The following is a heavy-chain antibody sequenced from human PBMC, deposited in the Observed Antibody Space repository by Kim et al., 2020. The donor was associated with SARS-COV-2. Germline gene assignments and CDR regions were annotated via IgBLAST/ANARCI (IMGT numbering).Heavy chain of an antibody. CDR3: ARSGYYSYFHH. D-gene: IGHD3-22*01. CDR2: T. Sequence: TNYAQKFQGRFTLPRDTSISTAYMELRWLSSDDTAVYYCARSGYYSYFHHWGQGTLVTVSS. J-gene: IGHJ1*01. V-gene: IGHV1-2*02.